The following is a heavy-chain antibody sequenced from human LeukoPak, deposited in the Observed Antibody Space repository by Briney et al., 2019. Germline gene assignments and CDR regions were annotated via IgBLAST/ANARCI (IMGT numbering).Heavy chain of an antibody. CDR2: LSKSGNT. Sequence: SETLSLTCTVSGGSISSYYWSWIRLPPGKGLEWIGYLSKSGNTDYSPSLKSRVTIFGDTSKNQFFLKLSSVTAADTAVYYCARARYVNSFYAFDIWGQGTLVTVSS. CDR3: ARARYVNSFYAFDI. D-gene: IGHD3-9*01. CDR1: GGSISSYY. J-gene: IGHJ3*02. V-gene: IGHV4-59*01.